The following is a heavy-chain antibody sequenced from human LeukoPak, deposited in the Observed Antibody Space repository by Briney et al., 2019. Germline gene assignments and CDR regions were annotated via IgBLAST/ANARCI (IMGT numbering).Heavy chain of an antibody. CDR2: MNSDGSST. CDR3: ARATRIYSSGWYYSFDY. J-gene: IGHJ4*02. CDR1: GFTFSSYW. D-gene: IGHD6-19*01. V-gene: IGHV3-74*01. Sequence: PGGSLRLSCAASGFTFSSYWMHWVRQAPGKGLVWVSRMNSDGSSTSYADSVKGLFTISRDNAKNTLYLHMNSLRVEDTAVYYCARATRIYSSGWYYSFDYWGQGTLVTVSS.